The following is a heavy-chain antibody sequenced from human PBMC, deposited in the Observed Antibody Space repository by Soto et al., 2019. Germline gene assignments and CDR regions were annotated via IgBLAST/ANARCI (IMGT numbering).Heavy chain of an antibody. D-gene: IGHD1-7*01. CDR1: GFTFISYA. CDR2: ISCSGGST. V-gene: IGHV3-23*01. CDR3: AKNQERELPRVIDF. J-gene: IGHJ4*02. Sequence: GGSLRLSCAASGFTFISYAMSWVRQAPGKGLEWVSAISCSGGSTYYADSVKGRFTISRDNSKNTLYLQMNSLRAEDTALYYCAKNQERELPRVIDFWGQGTLVTVSS.